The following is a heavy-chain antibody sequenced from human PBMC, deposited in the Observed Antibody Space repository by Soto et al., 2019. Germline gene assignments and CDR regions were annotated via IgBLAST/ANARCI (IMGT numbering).Heavy chain of an antibody. CDR3: ARAPTPSGSRDYYYYGMDV. D-gene: IGHD1-26*01. Sequence: LRLSCAASGFTFSSYWMHWVRQAPGQGLVWVSRINSDGSSTSYADSVKGRFTISRDNAKNTLYLQMNSLRAEDTAVYYCARAPTPSGSRDYYYYGMDVWGQGTTVTVSS. V-gene: IGHV3-74*01. CDR1: GFTFSSYW. CDR2: INSDGSST. J-gene: IGHJ6*02.